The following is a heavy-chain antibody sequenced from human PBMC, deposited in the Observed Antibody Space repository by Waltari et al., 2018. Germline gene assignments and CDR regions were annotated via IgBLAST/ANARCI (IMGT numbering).Heavy chain of an antibody. Sequence: QVQLVESGGDVVQPGRSLRLSCAASGFTFSNYGMQWVRQAPGKGLEWVAVVSYDGGTKYYAESVKGRFTISRDNSKNTLYLQMNSLRAEDTAVYYCAKEVGVSGSSYMSYFDHWGQGSLVTGSS. J-gene: IGHJ4*02. CDR3: AKEVGVSGSSYMSYFDH. D-gene: IGHD3-10*01. CDR2: VSYDGGTK. CDR1: GFTFSNYG. V-gene: IGHV3-30*18.